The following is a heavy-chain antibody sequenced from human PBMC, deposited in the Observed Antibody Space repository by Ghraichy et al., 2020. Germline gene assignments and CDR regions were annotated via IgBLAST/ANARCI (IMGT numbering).Heavy chain of an antibody. V-gene: IGHV1-18*01. J-gene: IGHJ4*02. CDR2: IGAYNGNT. D-gene: IGHD3-10*01. CDR3: ARGGSGIYYFDY. CDR1: GYTFTSYG. Sequence: SVKVSCKASGYTFTSYGIIWVRQAPGQGLEWMGWIGAYNGNTNFAQKLQGRVTMTTDTSTSTAYLELRSLRSDDTAVYYCARGGSGIYYFDYWGQGTLVTVSS.